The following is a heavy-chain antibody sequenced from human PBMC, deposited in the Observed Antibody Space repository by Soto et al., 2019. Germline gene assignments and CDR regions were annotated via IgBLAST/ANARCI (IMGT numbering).Heavy chain of an antibody. CDR1: GFTFSSYA. J-gene: IGHJ4*02. CDR2: ISYDGSNK. Sequence: GGSLRLSCAASGFTFSSYAMHWVRQAPGKGLEWVAVISYDGSNKYYADSVKGRFTISRDNSKNTLYLQMNSLRAEDTAVYYCARDEVHDFWSGYYYYYWGQGTLVTVSS. CDR3: ARDEVHDFWSGYYYYY. D-gene: IGHD3-3*01. V-gene: IGHV3-30-3*01.